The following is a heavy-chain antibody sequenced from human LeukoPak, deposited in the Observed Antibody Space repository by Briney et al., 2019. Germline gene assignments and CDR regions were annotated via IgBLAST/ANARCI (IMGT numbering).Heavy chain of an antibody. CDR2: IYYSGGT. CDR3: ARLVGYYYYMDV. CDR1: GGSISSYY. J-gene: IGHJ6*03. Sequence: PSETLSLTCTVSGGSISSYYWSWIRQPPGKGLEWIGYIYYSGGTNYNPSLKSRVTISVDTSKNQFSLKLSSVTAADTAVYYCARLVGYYYYMDVWGKGTTVTVSS. V-gene: IGHV4-59*08. D-gene: IGHD2-15*01.